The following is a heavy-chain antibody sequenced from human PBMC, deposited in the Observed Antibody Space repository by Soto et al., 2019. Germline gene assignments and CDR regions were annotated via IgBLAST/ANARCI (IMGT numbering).Heavy chain of an antibody. CDR3: ARLVVVAPPTALFDY. V-gene: IGHV1-2*02. CDR2: INPNSGGT. D-gene: IGHD2-15*01. CDR1: GYTFTGYY. J-gene: IGHJ4*02. Sequence: QVQLVQSGAEVKKPGASVKVSRKASGYTFTGYYMHWVRQAPGQGLEWMGWINPNSGGTNYAQKFQGRVTMTRDTSISTAYMELSRLRSDDTAVYYCARLVVVAPPTALFDYWGQGTLVTVSS.